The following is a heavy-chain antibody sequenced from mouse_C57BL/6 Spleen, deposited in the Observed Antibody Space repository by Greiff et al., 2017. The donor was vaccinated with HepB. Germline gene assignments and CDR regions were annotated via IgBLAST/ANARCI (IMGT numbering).Heavy chain of an antibody. V-gene: IGHV10-1*01. CDR2: IRSKSNNYAT. Sequence: EVQLVESGGGLVQPKGSLKLSCAASGFSFNTYAMNWVRQAPGKGLEWVARIRSKSNNYATYYADSVKDRFTISRDDSESMLYMQMNNWKTEYTAMCYCVIHSYYYAMDYWGQGTSVTVSS. CDR1: GFSFNTYA. J-gene: IGHJ4*01. CDR3: VIHSYYYAMDY.